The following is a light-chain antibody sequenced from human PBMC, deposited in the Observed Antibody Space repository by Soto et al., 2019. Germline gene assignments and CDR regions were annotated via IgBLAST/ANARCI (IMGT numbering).Light chain of an antibody. Sequence: QSALTQPASVSGSPGQSITISCTGTSSDVGGYNYVSWYQQHPGKAPKVMIYDVSYRPSGVSNRFSGSKSGNTASLTISGLQVEDEADYYCSSYTSSSPLVVFGGGTKLTVL. CDR3: SSYTSSSPLVV. CDR1: SSDVGGYNY. CDR2: DVS. V-gene: IGLV2-14*03. J-gene: IGLJ2*01.